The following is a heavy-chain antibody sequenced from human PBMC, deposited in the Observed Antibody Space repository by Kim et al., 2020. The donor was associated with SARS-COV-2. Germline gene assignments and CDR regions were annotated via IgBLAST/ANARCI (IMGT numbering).Heavy chain of an antibody. J-gene: IGHJ5*02. V-gene: IGHV3-23*01. D-gene: IGHD3-22*01. Sequence: DSVERRFTISREKSKNTLSLQINSLTAEDTAVCYCAKDKASGYYAPRFDPWGQGTLVTVSS. CDR3: AKDKASGYYAPRFDP.